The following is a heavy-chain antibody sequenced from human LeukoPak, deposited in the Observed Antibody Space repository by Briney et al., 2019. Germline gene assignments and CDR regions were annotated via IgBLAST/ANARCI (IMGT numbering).Heavy chain of an antibody. D-gene: IGHD3-22*01. Sequence: GGSLRLSCAASGFTFSSYWMHWVRQAPGKGLVWVSRIKGDGNTNYADSVKGRFTISRDNAKNTVSLQMNSLRAENTGVYYCARAPSEIGGYYPEYFRHWGQGTLVTVSS. CDR2: IKGDGNT. V-gene: IGHV3-74*01. CDR3: ARAPSEIGGYYPEYFRH. J-gene: IGHJ1*01. CDR1: GFTFSSYW.